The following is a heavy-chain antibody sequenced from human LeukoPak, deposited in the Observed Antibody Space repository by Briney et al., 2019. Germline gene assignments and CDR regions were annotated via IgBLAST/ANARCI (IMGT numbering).Heavy chain of an antibody. CDR2: INHSGST. V-gene: IGHV4-34*01. J-gene: IGHJ6*03. Sequence: PSETLSLTCAVYGGSFSGYYWSWIRQPPGKGLEWIGEINHSGSTNYNPSLKSRVTISVETSKNQFSLKLSSVTAADTAVYYCARGWSGYTYRLVVHYYYMDVWGKGTSVTVSS. CDR1: GGSFSGYY. D-gene: IGHD3-3*01. CDR3: ARGWSGYTYRLVVHYYYMDV.